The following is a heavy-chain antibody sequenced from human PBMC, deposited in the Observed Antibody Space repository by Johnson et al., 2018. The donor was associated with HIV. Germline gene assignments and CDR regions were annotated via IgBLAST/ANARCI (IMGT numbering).Heavy chain of an antibody. V-gene: IGHV3-30*02. Sequence: QVQLVESGGGVVQPGGSLRLSCRFSFSSYGMHWVRQAPGKGLEWVAFIRYDGSNKYYADSVKGRFTISRDSSKNTLYLQMNSLRTEDTAVYYCARIRVAVITEVGAFDIWGQGTMVTVSS. CDR1: FSFSSYG. CDR3: ARIRVAVITEVGAFDI. CDR2: IRYDGSNK. D-gene: IGHD3-22*01. J-gene: IGHJ3*02.